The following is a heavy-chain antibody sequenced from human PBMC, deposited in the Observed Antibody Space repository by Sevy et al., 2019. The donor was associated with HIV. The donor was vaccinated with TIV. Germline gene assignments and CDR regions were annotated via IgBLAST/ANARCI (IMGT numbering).Heavy chain of an antibody. CDR2: ISAYNGNT. Sequence: ASVKVSCKASGYTFTSYGISWVRQAPGQGLEWMVWISAYNGNTNYAQKLQGRVTMTTDTSTSTAYMELRSLRSDDTAVYYCARAYSNPSKRNIAVAGTRWFDPWGQGTLVTVSS. V-gene: IGHV1-18*01. J-gene: IGHJ5*02. CDR1: GYTFTSYG. D-gene: IGHD6-19*01. CDR3: ARAYSNPSKRNIAVAGTRWFDP.